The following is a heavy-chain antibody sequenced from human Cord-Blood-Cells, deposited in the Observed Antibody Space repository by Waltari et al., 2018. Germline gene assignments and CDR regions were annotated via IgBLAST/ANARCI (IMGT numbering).Heavy chain of an antibody. CDR2: ISSSGSTL. CDR3: ARDGGAAGFKFGVVIGGFDP. CDR1: GFTFRSYE. V-gene: IGHV3-48*03. J-gene: IGHJ5*02. D-gene: IGHD3-3*01. Sequence: AASGFTFRSYELNWVRQAPGKGLAWVSYISSSGSTLYYADSVKGRFTISRDNAKNSLYLQMNSLRAEDTAVYYCARDGGAAGFKFGVVIGGFDPWGQGTLVTVSS.